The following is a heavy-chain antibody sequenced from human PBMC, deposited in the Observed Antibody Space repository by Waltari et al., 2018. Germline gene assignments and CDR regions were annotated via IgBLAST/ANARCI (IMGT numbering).Heavy chain of an antibody. CDR1: GGSFSVYY. V-gene: IGHV4-34*01. Sequence: QVQLQQWGAGLLTPSETLSLTCAVYGGSFSVYYWSWIRQPPGKGLEWIGEINHSGSTNYNPSLKSRVTISVDTSKNQFSLKLSSVTAADTAVYYCARGPSIAARLRYYYYYMDVWGKGTTVTISS. CDR2: INHSGST. D-gene: IGHD6-6*01. CDR3: ARGPSIAARLRYYYYYMDV. J-gene: IGHJ6*03.